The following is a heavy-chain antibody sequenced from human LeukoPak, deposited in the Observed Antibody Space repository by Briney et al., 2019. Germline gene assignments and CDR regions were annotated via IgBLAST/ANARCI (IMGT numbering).Heavy chain of an antibody. CDR1: GFTFSSYA. D-gene: IGHD1-14*01. J-gene: IGHJ6*02. Sequence: GGSLRLSCAASGFTFSSYAMSWVRQAPGKGLEWVSTFKTNYNQVYYAESVRGRFTISTDNSKNTAYLQMNSLRAEDTAIYYCAKGITTRPETCIDVWGQGTTVTVSS. CDR3: AKGITTRPETCIDV. V-gene: IGHV3-23*05. CDR2: FKTNYNQV.